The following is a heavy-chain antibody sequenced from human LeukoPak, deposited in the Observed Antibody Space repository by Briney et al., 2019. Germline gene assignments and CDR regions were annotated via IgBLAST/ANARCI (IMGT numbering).Heavy chain of an antibody. V-gene: IGHV3-7*03. CDR1: GFTFSSYW. D-gene: IGHD2-21*02. CDR3: ARRTYCGGDCYYEDY. Sequence: GGSLRLSCAASGFTFSSYWMSWVRQAPGKGLEWVANIKQDGSEKYYVDSVKGRFTISRYNAKNSLYLQMNSLRAEDTAVYYCARRTYCGGDCYYEDYWGQGTLVTVSS. CDR2: IKQDGSEK. J-gene: IGHJ4*02.